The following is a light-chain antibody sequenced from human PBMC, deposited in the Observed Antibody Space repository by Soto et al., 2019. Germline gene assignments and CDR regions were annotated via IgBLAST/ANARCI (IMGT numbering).Light chain of an antibody. CDR2: KAS. CDR1: QSISSW. J-gene: IGKJ1*01. V-gene: IGKV1-5*03. Sequence: DIQMTQSPSTLSASVGETVTITCRASQSISSWLAWYQQKPGKAPKLLIYKASTLQSGVPSRFSGTGSGTEFSLTISSLQPDDFATYYCQKYNFYSRTFGQGTKVEVK. CDR3: QKYNFYSRT.